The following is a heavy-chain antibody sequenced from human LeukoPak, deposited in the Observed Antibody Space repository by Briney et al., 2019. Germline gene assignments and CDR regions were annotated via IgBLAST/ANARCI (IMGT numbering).Heavy chain of an antibody. D-gene: IGHD5-18*01. J-gene: IGHJ4*02. V-gene: IGHV3-30-3*01. CDR2: ISYDGNDK. CDR1: GFTFGDYA. Sequence: SGGSLRLSCTASGFTFGDYAMSWIRQAPGKGLEWVAIISYDGNDKYYTDSVKGRFTISRDKSKNTLYLQMNSLRAEDTAVYYCARDRDTAMGLWGQGTLVTVSS. CDR3: ARDRDTAMGL.